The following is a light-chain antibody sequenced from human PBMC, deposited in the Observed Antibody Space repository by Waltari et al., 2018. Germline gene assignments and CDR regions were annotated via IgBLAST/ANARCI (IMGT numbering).Light chain of an antibody. CDR2: DNN. CDR3: QSYDLTVSGGVI. Sequence: QSMLTQPPSVSGAPGQTVTISCTDSSSSIGAGYDVHWYQQVPGTAPKLLIYDNNNRPSGVPDRFSGSKSGTSASLAITGLQAEDEADYYCQSYDLTVSGGVIFGGGTKLTVL. CDR1: SSSIGAGYD. J-gene: IGLJ2*01. V-gene: IGLV1-40*01.